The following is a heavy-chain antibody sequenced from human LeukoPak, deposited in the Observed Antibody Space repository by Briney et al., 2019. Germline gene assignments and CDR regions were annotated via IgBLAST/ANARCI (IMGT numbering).Heavy chain of an antibody. V-gene: IGHV4-34*01. D-gene: IGHD3-10*01. J-gene: IGHJ5*02. Sequence: PSETLSLTCAVYGGSFSGYYWSWIRQPPGKGLEWIGEINHSGSTNYNPSLKSRVTISVDTSKTQFSLKLSSVTAADTAVYYCARESNYHGSGTGWFAPWGQGTQVTVSS. CDR1: GGSFSGYY. CDR3: ARESNYHGSGTGWFAP. CDR2: INHSGST.